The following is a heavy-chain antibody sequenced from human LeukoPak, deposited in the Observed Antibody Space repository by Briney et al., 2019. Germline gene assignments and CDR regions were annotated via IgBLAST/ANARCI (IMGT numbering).Heavy chain of an antibody. D-gene: IGHD4-11*01. CDR3: AGMTTAYNYMDV. J-gene: IGHJ6*03. CDR2: INHSGST. V-gene: IGHV4-34*01. CDR1: GGSFSGYY. Sequence: SETLSLTCAVYGGSFSGYYWSWIRQPPGKGLEWIGEINHSGSTNYNPSLKSRVTISVDTSKNQFSLKLSSVTAADTAVYYCAGMTTAYNYMDVWGKGTTVTASS.